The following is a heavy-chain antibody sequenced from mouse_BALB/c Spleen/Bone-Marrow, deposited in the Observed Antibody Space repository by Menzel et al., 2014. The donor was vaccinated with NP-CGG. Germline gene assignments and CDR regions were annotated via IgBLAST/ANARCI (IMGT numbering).Heavy chain of an antibody. CDR3: ARGVYQYSWFAY. CDR2: INKNGDSF. Sequence: EVKVEESGGDLVQTGGSLKLSCVVSGFTFSNYGMFWVRQTPDKRLELVANINKNGDSFYYPDIAKGRVTISRDITKNTLYLQMRSLNSEAEAIDFCARGVYQYSWFAYWGQGTLVTVSA. CDR1: GFTFSNYG. J-gene: IGHJ3*01. D-gene: IGHD1-1*01. V-gene: IGHV5-6-3*01.